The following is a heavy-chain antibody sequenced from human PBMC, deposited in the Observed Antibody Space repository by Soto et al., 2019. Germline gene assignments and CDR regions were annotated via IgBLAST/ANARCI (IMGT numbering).Heavy chain of an antibody. V-gene: IGHV4-4*02. CDR1: GASISSTTSVNW. Sequence: QVQLQESGPGLVRPSGTLSLTCAVSGASISSTTSVNWWSWVRQPPGKGLEWIGEIYQSGSANYNPALNSRVTKSVDKSKNQFSLKLSSVTAADTAVYYCARMVGATLVDFWGQGTLVTVSS. D-gene: IGHD1-26*01. CDR3: ARMVGATLVDF. J-gene: IGHJ4*02. CDR2: IYQSGSA.